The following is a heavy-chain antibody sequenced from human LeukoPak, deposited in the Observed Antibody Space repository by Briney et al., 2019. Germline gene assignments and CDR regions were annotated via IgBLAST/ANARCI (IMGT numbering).Heavy chain of an antibody. CDR2: IYYSGGT. D-gene: IGHD3-10*01. CDR1: GGSINNYY. V-gene: IGHV4-59*08. CDR3: ARHNARLRGWIGEVDF. Sequence: SETLSLTCSVSGGSINNYYWSWFRQPPGKGLEWIAYIYYSGGTNYNPSFKSRVTISVDTSRSQFSLMLSSVIAADTAVYYCARHNARLRGWIGEVDFWGQGALVTVSS. J-gene: IGHJ4*02.